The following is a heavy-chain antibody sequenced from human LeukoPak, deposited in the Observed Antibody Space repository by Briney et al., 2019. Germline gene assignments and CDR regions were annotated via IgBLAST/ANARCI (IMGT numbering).Heavy chain of an antibody. CDR2: ISGSGGST. CDR1: GFTVSSNY. Sequence: GGSLRLSCAASGFTVSSNYMSWVRQAPGKGLEWVSGISGSGGSTYYADSVKGRFTISRDNSKNTLYLQMNSLRAEDTAVYYCAKEKSGSYPYYYYGMDVWGQGTTVTVSS. CDR3: AKEKSGSYPYYYYGMDV. V-gene: IGHV3-23*01. D-gene: IGHD1-26*01. J-gene: IGHJ6*02.